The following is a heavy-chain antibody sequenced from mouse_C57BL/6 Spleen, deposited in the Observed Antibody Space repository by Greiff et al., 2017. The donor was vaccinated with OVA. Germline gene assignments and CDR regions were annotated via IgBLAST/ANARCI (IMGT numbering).Heavy chain of an antibody. Sequence: QVQLQQPGPELVKPGASVKLSCKASGYTFTSYWMHWVKQRPGQGLEWIGNINPSNGGTNYNEKFKSKATLTVDKSSSTAYMQLSSLTSEDSAVYYCAREDKTYYPLDYWGQGTTLTVSS. CDR2: INPSNGGT. J-gene: IGHJ2*01. D-gene: IGHD1-1*01. CDR1: GYTFTSYW. CDR3: AREDKTYYPLDY. V-gene: IGHV1-53*01.